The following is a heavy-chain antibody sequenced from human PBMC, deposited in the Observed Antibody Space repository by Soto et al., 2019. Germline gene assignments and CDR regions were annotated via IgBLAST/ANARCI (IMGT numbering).Heavy chain of an antibody. V-gene: IGHV1-46*01. Sequence: ASVKVSCKTSGYTFTSYYIHWVRQAPGQGLAWMGAMNPSGGSTSYSQKFQGRITLTRDMSSSTVNMELSSLRSDDTAVYYCARNMHKYSSGDPVYYWGQGNLVTVSS. CDR1: GYTFTSYY. D-gene: IGHD6-25*01. CDR3: ARNMHKYSSGDPVYY. J-gene: IGHJ4*02. CDR2: MNPSGGST.